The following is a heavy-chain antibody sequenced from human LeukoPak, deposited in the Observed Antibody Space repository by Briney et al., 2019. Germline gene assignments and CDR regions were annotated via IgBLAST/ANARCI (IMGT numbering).Heavy chain of an antibody. CDR2: IYSGGRK. D-gene: IGHD5-18*01. CDR3: ARDVYSYGSFGLDY. CDR1: GFTVSSNY. V-gene: IGHV3-66*02. Sequence: GGSLRLSCAASGFTVSSNYMSWVRQAPGKGLEWVSVIYSGGRKYYADSVKGRFTISRDNSKNTLYLQMNSLRAEDTAVYYCARDVYSYGSFGLDYWGQGTLVTVSS. J-gene: IGHJ4*02.